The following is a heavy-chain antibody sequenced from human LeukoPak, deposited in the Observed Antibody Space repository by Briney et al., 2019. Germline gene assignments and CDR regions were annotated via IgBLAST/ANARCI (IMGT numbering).Heavy chain of an antibody. Sequence: ASVKVSCKASGYTFTGYYMHWVRQAPAQGLEWMGWINPNSGGTNYAQKFQGRVTMTRDTSISTAYMELSRLRSDDTAVYYCARGGLYYYDSSGADYWGQGTLVTVSS. J-gene: IGHJ4*02. CDR1: GYTFTGYY. CDR3: ARGGLYYYDSSGADY. CDR2: INPNSGGT. D-gene: IGHD3-22*01. V-gene: IGHV1-2*02.